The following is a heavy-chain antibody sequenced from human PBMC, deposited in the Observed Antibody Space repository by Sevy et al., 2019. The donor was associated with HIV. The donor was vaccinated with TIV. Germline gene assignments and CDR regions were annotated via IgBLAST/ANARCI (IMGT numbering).Heavy chain of an antibody. CDR3: ARAPTDFWTGGMAV. V-gene: IGHV1-2*06. Sequence: ASVKVSCKASGYAFTGYYIHWVRQAPGQGLEWMGRITPISGGTDDSQKFQGRVTMTRDTSISTAYMDVSRLTSDDTAVYYCARAPTDFWTGGMAVWGQGTVVTVSS. J-gene: IGHJ6*02. CDR1: GYAFTGYY. D-gene: IGHD3-3*01. CDR2: ITPISGGT.